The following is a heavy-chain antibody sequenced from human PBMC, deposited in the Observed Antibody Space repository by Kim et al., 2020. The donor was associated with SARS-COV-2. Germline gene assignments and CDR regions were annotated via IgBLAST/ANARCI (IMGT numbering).Heavy chain of an antibody. CDR3: ARDLKMERMTTVTTMDY. Sequence: ASVKVSCKASGYTFTSYAMNWVRQAPGQGLEWMGWINTNTGNPTYAQGFTGRFVFSLDTSVSTAYLQISSLKAEDTAVYYCARDLKMERMTTVTTMDYWGQGTLVTVSS. CDR2: INTNTGNP. J-gene: IGHJ4*02. D-gene: IGHD4-17*01. V-gene: IGHV7-4-1*02. CDR1: GYTFTSYA.